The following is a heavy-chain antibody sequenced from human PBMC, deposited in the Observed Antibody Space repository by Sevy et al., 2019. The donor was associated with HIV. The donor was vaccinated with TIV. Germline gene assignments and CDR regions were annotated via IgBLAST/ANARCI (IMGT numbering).Heavy chain of an antibody. Sequence: GGSLRLSCAASGFTFSSYDMSWVRQAPGKGLEWVSAISGSGGRTSYADSVKGRFTISRDNSKNTLYLQMNNLRADDTAVYYCAKRTAAGGPSFDYWGQGTLVTVSS. V-gene: IGHV3-23*01. CDR1: GFTFSSYD. J-gene: IGHJ4*02. CDR3: AKRTAAGGPSFDY. D-gene: IGHD6-13*01. CDR2: ISGSGGRT.